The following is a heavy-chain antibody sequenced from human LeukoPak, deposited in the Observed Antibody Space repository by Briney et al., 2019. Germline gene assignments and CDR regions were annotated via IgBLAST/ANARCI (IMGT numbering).Heavy chain of an antibody. D-gene: IGHD5-12*01. V-gene: IGHV3-21*01. CDR3: ARGIYSGYDAPDY. CDR2: ISSSSSYI. CDR1: GFTFSSYS. J-gene: IGHJ4*02. Sequence: PGGSLRLSCAASGFTFSSYSMNRVRRAPGKGLEWVSSISSSSSYIYYADSVKGRFTISRDNAKNSLYLQMNSLRAEDTAVYYCARGIYSGYDAPDYWGQGTLVTVSS.